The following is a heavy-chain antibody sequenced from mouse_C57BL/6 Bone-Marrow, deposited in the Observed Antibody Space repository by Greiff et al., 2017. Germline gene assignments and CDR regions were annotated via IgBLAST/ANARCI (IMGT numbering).Heavy chain of an antibody. CDR2: INPSNGGT. CDR1: GYNFTSYW. D-gene: IGHD5-2*01. CDR3: ASHRRIQEYFAY. J-gene: IGHJ3*01. V-gene: IGHV1-53*01. Sequence: QVQLQQPGTELVKPGASVKLSCKASGYNFTSYWMHWVKQRPGQGLEWIGKINPSNGGTKYNEKFQGKATLTADKSSSTAYMQLSSLTSEDSAGFYGASHRRIQEYFAYWGQGTLVTVSA.